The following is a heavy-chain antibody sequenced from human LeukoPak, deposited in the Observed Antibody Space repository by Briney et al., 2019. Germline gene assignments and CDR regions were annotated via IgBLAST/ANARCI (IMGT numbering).Heavy chain of an antibody. V-gene: IGHV5-51*01. CDR2: IYPADSDT. D-gene: IGHD3-22*01. Sequence: PGESLKISCKGSGFSFTSNWIGWVRQMPGKGLEWMGIIYPADSDTRYSPSFQGQVTISADTSINTAYLQWTSLKASDTAMYYCARDLDSRFDSWGQGTLVTVSS. CDR1: GFSFTSNW. CDR3: ARDLDSRFDS. J-gene: IGHJ4*02.